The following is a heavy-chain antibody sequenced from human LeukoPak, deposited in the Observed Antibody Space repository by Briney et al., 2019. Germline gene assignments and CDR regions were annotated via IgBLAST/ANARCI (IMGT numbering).Heavy chain of an antibody. Sequence: PGGSLRLSCAASGFTFSPYSMNWVRQAPGKGLEWVSYISGSGSTIYYADSVKGRFTISRDNAKNSLYLQMNSLRAEDTAVYYCARGESGITMIPLAYWGQGTLVTVSS. CDR2: ISGSGSTI. J-gene: IGHJ4*02. CDR3: ARGESGITMIPLAY. CDR1: GFTFSPYS. V-gene: IGHV3-48*04. D-gene: IGHD3-22*01.